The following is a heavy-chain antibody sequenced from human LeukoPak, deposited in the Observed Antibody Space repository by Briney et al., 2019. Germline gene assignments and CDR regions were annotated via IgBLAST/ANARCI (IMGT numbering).Heavy chain of an antibody. D-gene: IGHD3-16*01. Sequence: GGSLRLSCAASGFTFSSYWMSWVRQAPGKGLEWVSYISSSSSTIYYADSVKGRFTISRDNAKNSLYLQMNSLRAEDTAVYYCAKRGGVIDYWGQGTLVTVSS. CDR1: GFTFSSYW. J-gene: IGHJ4*02. CDR2: ISSSSSTI. CDR3: AKRGGVIDY. V-gene: IGHV3-48*01.